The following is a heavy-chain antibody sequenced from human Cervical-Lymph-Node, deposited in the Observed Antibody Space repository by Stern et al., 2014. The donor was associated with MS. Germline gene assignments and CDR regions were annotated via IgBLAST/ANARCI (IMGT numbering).Heavy chain of an antibody. V-gene: IGHV3-9*01. CDR2: INWNGNKK. Sequence: VQLVESGGGLVQPGRSLRLTCAASGFTFDDYAMHWVRQAPGKGLEWVSGINWNGNKKGYADSVKGRFAISRDNAKNSVTLQMNSLRPEDTALYYCTFAGYDDYWGQGTQVTVSS. CDR3: TFAGYDDY. D-gene: IGHD3-9*01. CDR1: GFTFDDYA. J-gene: IGHJ4*02.